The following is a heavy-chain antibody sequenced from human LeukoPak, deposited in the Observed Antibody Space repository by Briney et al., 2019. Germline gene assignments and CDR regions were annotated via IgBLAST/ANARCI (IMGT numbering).Heavy chain of an antibody. D-gene: IGHD4-17*01. J-gene: IGHJ4*01. V-gene: IGHV3-23*01. CDR2: ISSSGGTT. CDR3: AKESPYGDNRLYYFDY. CDR1: GFTFSTYA. Sequence: PGGSLRLSCTASGFTFSTYAMSWVRQAPGKGLEWVSAISSSGGTTYYADSVKGRFAISRDNSGNTVYLQLNSLRAEDTAVYYCAKESPYGDNRLYYFDYWGQEPWSPPPQ.